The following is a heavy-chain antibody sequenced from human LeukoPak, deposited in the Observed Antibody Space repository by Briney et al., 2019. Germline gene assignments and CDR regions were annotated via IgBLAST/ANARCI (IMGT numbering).Heavy chain of an antibody. CDR3: ARHAGRSGGTMGALDH. CDR1: GGSISSGSYF. J-gene: IGHJ4*02. D-gene: IGHD2-15*01. Sequence: PAETLSLTCTVSGGSISSGSYFWGRIRQSPGKGLEWIGSSYSGGSTYYQNPSLKSRVTISVDTSKNQFLLNVSSVTAADTAVYYCARHAGRSGGTMGALDHWGRGALVIVSS. CDR2: SYSGGST. V-gene: IGHV4-39*01.